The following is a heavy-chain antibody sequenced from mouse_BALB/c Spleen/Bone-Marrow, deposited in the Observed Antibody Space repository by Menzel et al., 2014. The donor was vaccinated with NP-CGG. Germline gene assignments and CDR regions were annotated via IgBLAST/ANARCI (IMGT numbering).Heavy chain of an antibody. J-gene: IGHJ1*01. CDR1: GFVFSRYW. D-gene: IGHD1-1*01. Sequence: EVQLVESGGGLVQPGGSLKLSCAASGFVFSRYWMSWVRPAPGKGLEWIGEINPESSTINYTPSLKDKFIISRDNAKNTLYLQMSKVRSEDTALYYCARLNYYGNLFVWGAGTTVTVSS. CDR3: ARLNYYGNLFV. V-gene: IGHV4-1*02. CDR2: INPESSTI.